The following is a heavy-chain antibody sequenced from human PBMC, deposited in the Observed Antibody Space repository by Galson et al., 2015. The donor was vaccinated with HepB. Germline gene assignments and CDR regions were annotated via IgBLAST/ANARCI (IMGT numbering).Heavy chain of an antibody. CDR1: GGTFSSYA. CDR3: ARAGVAYDILTGYPQWRYYYYMDV. D-gene: IGHD3-9*01. V-gene: IGHV1-69*13. CDR2: IIPIFGTA. Sequence: SVKVSCKASGGTFSSYAISWVRQAPGQGLEWMGGIIPIFGTANYAQKFQGRVTITADESTSTAYMELSSLRSEDTAVYYCARAGVAYDILTGYPQWRYYYYMDVWGKGTTVTVSS. J-gene: IGHJ6*03.